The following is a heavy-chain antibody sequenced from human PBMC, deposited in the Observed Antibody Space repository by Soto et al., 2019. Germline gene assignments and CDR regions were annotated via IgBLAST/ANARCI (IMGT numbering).Heavy chain of an antibody. J-gene: IGHJ4*02. CDR1: GGSISSYY. CDR3: TKYRRTDAEGYSFDY. CDR2: IYTSGST. Sequence: LSLTCTVSGGSISSYYWSWIRQPAGKGLEWIGRIYTSGSTNYNPSLKSRVTMSVDSAKNQFSLQLSSVTAADTAVYFCTKYRRTDAEGYSFDYWGQGALVTVSS. V-gene: IGHV4-4*07. D-gene: IGHD2-15*01.